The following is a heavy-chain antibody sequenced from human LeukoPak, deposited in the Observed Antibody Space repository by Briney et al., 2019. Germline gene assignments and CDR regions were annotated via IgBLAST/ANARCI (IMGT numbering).Heavy chain of an antibody. D-gene: IGHD5-24*01. Sequence: SVKVSCKASGGTFSSYAISWVRQPPGQGLEWMGGIIPIFGTANYAQKFQGRVTITAGESTSTAYMELSSMRSEDTAVCYCGGDPTRDGYNYWGQGTLVTVSS. CDR3: GGDPTRDGYNY. V-gene: IGHV1-69*13. J-gene: IGHJ4*02. CDR2: IIPIFGTA. CDR1: GGTFSSYA.